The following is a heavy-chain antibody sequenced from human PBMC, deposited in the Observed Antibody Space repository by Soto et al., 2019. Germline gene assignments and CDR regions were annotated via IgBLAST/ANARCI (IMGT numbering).Heavy chain of an antibody. V-gene: IGHV3-23*01. CDR2: LGTIGA. J-gene: IGHJ4*02. CDR1: GFTFSAHA. CDR3: ARDLPPKDS. Sequence: EVQLLESGGGLVQPGGSLRLSCVGSGFTFSAHAITWVRQAPGKGLEWVSTLGTIGAFYADSVKGRFTISRDKSKNTGNVQMNTRGGEGTATYYCARDLPPKDSGAQGPVVTFPP.